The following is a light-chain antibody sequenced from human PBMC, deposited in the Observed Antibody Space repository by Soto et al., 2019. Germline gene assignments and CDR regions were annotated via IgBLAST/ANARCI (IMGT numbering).Light chain of an antibody. V-gene: IGKV3-20*01. Sequence: EIVMTQSPATLSVSPGERATLSCRASQSVSSSYLAWYQQKPGQAPRLLIYDASSRATGIPDRFSGSGSGTDFTLTISRLEPEDFAVYYCQQYGSSRTFGQGTKVGIK. J-gene: IGKJ1*01. CDR2: DAS. CDR1: QSVSSSY. CDR3: QQYGSSRT.